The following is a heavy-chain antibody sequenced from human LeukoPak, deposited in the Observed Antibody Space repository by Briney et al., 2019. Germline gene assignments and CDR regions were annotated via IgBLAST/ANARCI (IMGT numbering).Heavy chain of an antibody. CDR2: IYYSGST. D-gene: IGHD4-17*01. J-gene: IGHJ4*02. CDR3: ARGPTTMTRAFDY. CDR1: GGSISSYY. V-gene: IGHV4-39*07. Sequence: LETLSLTCTVSGGSISSYYWGWIRQPPGKGLEWIGSIYYSGSTYYNPSLKSRVTMSVDTSKNQFSLKLSSVTAADTAVYYCARGPTTMTRAFDYWGQGTLVTVSS.